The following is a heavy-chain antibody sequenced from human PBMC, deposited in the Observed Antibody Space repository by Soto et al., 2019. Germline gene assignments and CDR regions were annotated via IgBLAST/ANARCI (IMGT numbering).Heavy chain of an antibody. J-gene: IGHJ4*02. CDR2: VSHDGRNT. Sequence: VQLVESGGGVVQPGRSLRLSCAASGFTFSDYAMHWVRQAPGKGLEWVAVVSHDGRNTHYADSVKDRFTISRDRSKNTVSLEMTSLRAEDTAVYYCAKGGRQWLVTSDFNYWGQGALVTVSS. D-gene: IGHD6-19*01. CDR1: GFTFSDYA. CDR3: AKGGRQWLVTSDFNY. V-gene: IGHV3-30*18.